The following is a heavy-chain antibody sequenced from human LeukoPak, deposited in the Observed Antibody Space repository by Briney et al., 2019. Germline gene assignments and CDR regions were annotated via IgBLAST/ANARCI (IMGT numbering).Heavy chain of an antibody. J-gene: IGHJ4*01. D-gene: IGHD5/OR15-5a*01. Sequence: SETLSLTCTVSSSSISGDYFWTWIRQSPGKRLGWIGTFHHSGSTYYNPSLKSRVTILSDASKNHFSLNLRPVTAADTAVYYCASATHLSVLGDYWGHGTLVTVSS. V-gene: IGHV4-38-2*02. CDR2: FHHSGST. CDR1: SSSISGDYF. CDR3: ASATHLSVLGDY.